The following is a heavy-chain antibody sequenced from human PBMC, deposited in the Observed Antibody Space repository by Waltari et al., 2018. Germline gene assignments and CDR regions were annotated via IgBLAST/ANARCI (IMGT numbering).Heavy chain of an antibody. CDR3: ARGVGTMVVPWGY. J-gene: IGHJ4*02. D-gene: IGHD3-10*01. CDR2: ISSSSSYI. Sequence: EVQLVESGGGLVKPGGSLRLSCAASGFTFSSYSMNWVRQAPGKGLEWVSSISSSSSYIYYADSVKGRFTISRDNAKNSLYLQMNSLRAEDTAVYYCARGVGTMVVPWGYWGQGTLVTVSS. V-gene: IGHV3-21*01. CDR1: GFTFSSYS.